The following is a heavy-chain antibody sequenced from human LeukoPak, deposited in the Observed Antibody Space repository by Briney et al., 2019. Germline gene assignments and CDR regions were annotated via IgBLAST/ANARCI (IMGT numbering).Heavy chain of an antibody. D-gene: IGHD2-21*02. Sequence: KPGGSLRLSCAASGFTFSDYYMSWIRQAPGKGLEWVSYISGSGSTIYYADSVKGRFTISRDNAKNSLYLRMNSLRAEDTAVYYCARAGEDCGGDCYLGIDYWGQGTLVTVSS. CDR3: ARAGEDCGGDCYLGIDY. J-gene: IGHJ4*02. CDR1: GFTFSDYY. CDR2: ISGSGSTI. V-gene: IGHV3-11*01.